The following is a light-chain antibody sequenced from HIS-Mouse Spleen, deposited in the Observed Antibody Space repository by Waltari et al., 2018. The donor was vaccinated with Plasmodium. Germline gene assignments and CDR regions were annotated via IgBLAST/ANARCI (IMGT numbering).Light chain of an antibody. CDR3: QQYNSYSWT. Sequence: DIQMTQSPSTLSASVGDRVTITCRASQRISSRLAGYQPKPGKAPKLLIYKASSLESGVPSRFSGRGSWTEFTLTISRLQPDDFATYYCQQYNSYSWTFGQGTKVGIK. CDR1: QRISSR. J-gene: IGKJ1*01. V-gene: IGKV1-5*03. CDR2: KAS.